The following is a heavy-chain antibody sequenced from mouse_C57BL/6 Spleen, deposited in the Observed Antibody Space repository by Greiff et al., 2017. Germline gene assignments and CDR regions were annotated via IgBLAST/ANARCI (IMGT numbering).Heavy chain of an antibody. CDR2: IDPETGGT. CDR1: GYTFTDYE. CDR3: ALFTTVVEGY. D-gene: IGHD1-1*01. V-gene: IGHV1-15*01. Sequence: VKLQESGAELVRPGASVTLSCKASGYTFTDYEMHWVKQTPVHGLEWIGAIDPETGGTAYNQKFKGKAILTADKSSSTAYMELRSLTSEDSAVYYCALFTTVVEGYWGQGTSVTVSS. J-gene: IGHJ4*01.